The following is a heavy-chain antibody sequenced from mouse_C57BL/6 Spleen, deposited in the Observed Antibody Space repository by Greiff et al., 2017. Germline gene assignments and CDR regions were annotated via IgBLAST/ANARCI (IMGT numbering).Heavy chain of an antibody. Sequence: LVESGPELVKPGASVKISCKASGYSFTDYNMNWVKQSNGKSLEWIGVINPNYGTTSYNQKFKGKATLTVDQSSSTAYMQLNSLTSEDSAVYYCGRTGDYDEGGAMDYWGQGTSVTVSS. J-gene: IGHJ4*01. CDR1: GYSFTDYN. CDR3: GRTGDYDEGGAMDY. CDR2: INPNYGTT. D-gene: IGHD2-4*01. V-gene: IGHV1-39*01.